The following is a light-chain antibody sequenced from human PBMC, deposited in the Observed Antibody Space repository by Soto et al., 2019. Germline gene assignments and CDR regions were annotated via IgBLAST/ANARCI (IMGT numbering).Light chain of an antibody. V-gene: IGLV4-69*01. CDR3: QTWGTGMV. CDR2: LNSDVSH. J-gene: IGLJ3*02. Sequence: QLVLTQSPSASASLGASVKLTCTLSSGHSSYAIAWHQQQPEKGPRYLMKLNSDVSHSKGDGIPDRFSGSSSGAERYLTISRLQSEDEADYYCQTWGTGMVFGGGTKLTVL. CDR1: SGHSSYA.